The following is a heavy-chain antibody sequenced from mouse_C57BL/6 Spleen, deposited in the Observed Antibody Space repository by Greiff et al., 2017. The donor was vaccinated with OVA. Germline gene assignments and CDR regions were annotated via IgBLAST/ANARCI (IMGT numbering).Heavy chain of an antibody. CDR3: ARHALGGYYWFAY. CDR2: ISSGGSYT. J-gene: IGHJ3*01. D-gene: IGHD2-3*01. CDR1: GFTFSSYG. V-gene: IGHV5-6*02. Sequence: DVMLVESGGDLVKPGGSLKLSCAASGFTFSSYGMSWVRQTPDKRLEWVATISSGGSYTYYPDSVKGRFTISRDNATNTQDLQMSSQQTEDTAVEYCARHALGGYYWFAYWGQGTLVTVSA.